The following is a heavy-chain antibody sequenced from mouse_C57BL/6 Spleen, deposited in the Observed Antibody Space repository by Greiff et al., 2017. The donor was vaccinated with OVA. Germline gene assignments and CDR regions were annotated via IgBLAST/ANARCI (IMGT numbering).Heavy chain of an antibody. V-gene: IGHV1-69*01. Sequence: QVQLQQPGAELVMPGASVKLSCKASGYTFTSYWMHWVKQRPGQGLAWIGEIDPSDSYTNYNQKLKGKSTLTVDKSSSTAYMQLSSLTSEDSAVYYCARKGGSYYFDYWGQGTTLTVSA. J-gene: IGHJ2*01. CDR2: IDPSDSYT. CDR3: ARKGGSYYFDY. CDR1: GYTFTSYW.